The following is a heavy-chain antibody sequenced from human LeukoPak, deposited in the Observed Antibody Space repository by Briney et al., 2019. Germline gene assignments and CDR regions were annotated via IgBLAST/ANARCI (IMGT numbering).Heavy chain of an antibody. CDR1: GFTFSTYW. V-gene: IGHV3-74*03. CDR2: INPNSRIT. J-gene: IGHJ4*02. CDR3: VRDLVLVDTPGDDFDY. D-gene: IGHD2-8*02. Sequence: PGGSLRLSCAASGFTFSTYWMHWVRQAPGKGLVWVARINPNSRITTYADSVKGRFTISRDNAKNTVYLQTNSLLAEDTAVYYCVRDLVLVDTPGDDFDYWGQGTLVTVSS.